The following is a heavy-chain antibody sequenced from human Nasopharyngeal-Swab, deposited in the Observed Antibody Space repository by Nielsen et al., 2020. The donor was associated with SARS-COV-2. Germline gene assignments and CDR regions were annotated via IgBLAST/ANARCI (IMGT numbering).Heavy chain of an antibody. Sequence: GGPLRLSCAASGFTFSSYSMNWVRQAPGKGLEWVSSISSSSSYIYYADSVKGRFTISRDNAKNSLYLQMNSLRAEDTAVYYCARDRQQGYYYGMDVWGQGTTVTVSS. J-gene: IGHJ6*02. CDR3: ARDRQQGYYYGMDV. CDR2: ISSSSSYI. D-gene: IGHD6-13*01. V-gene: IGHV3-21*01. CDR1: GFTFSSYS.